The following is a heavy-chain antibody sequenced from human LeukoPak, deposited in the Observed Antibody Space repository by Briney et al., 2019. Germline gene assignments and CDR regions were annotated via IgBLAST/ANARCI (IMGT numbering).Heavy chain of an antibody. CDR2: INHSGST. CDR3: ARGAQNHAIYYWYFDL. V-gene: IGHV4-34*01. CDR1: GGSFSGYY. D-gene: IGHD2-21*01. Sequence: PSETLSLTCAVYGGSFSGYYWSWIRQPPGKWLEWIGEINHSGSTNYNPSLKSRVTISVDTSKNQFSLKLSSVTAADTAVYYCARGAQNHAIYYWYFDLWGRGTLVTVTS. J-gene: IGHJ2*01.